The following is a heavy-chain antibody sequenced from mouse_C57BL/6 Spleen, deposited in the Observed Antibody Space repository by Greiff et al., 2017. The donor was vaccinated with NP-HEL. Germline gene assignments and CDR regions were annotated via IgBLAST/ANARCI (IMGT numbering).Heavy chain of an antibody. D-gene: IGHD1-1*01. CDR2: INPSTGGT. CDR1: GYSFTGYY. V-gene: IGHV1-42*01. Sequence: VQLQQSGPELVKPGASVKISCKASGYSFTGYYMNWVKQSPEKSLEWIGEINPSTGGTTYNQKFKAKATLTVDKSSSTAYMQLKSLTSEDSAVYYCATFYYYGSFDYWGQGTTLTVSS. CDR3: ATFYYYGSFDY. J-gene: IGHJ2*01.